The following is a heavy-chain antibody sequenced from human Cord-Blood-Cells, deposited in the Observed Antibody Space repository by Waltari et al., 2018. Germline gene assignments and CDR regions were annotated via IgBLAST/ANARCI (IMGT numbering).Heavy chain of an antibody. CDR1: GGSISSYY. CDR3: ARAGTTYFDY. J-gene: IGHJ4*02. Sequence: QVQLQESGPGLVKPSETLSLTCTVSGGSISSYYWSWIRQPPGKGLEWIGYIYYSVSTNYNPTLKSRVTISVDTSKNQFSLKLSSVTAADTAVYYCARAGTTYFDYWGQGTLVTVSS. D-gene: IGHD1-1*01. CDR2: IYYSVST. V-gene: IGHV4-59*01.